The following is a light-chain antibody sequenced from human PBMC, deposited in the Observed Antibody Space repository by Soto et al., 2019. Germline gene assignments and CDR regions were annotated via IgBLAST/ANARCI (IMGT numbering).Light chain of an antibody. CDR3: TSWTSTSTYV. CDR1: SSDVGGFNY. V-gene: IGLV2-14*03. CDR2: DVF. J-gene: IGLJ1*01. Sequence: QSALTQDASVSGSPGQSITISCTETSSDVGGFNYVSWYQQHPGKAPKLMIYDVFTRPSGVSNRFSGSKSGNTASLTISAFQAEDEADYYCTSWTSTSTYVFGSGTKVTVL.